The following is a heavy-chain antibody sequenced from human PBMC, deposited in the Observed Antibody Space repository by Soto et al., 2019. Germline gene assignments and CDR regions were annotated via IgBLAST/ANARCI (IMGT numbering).Heavy chain of an antibody. D-gene: IGHD3-3*01. Sequence: PSETLSLTCTVSGGSFKSGSYSWSWIRQPPGKGLEWIGYVYRTGRTSYNPSLKSRVPISMDTSKNQFSLNLDSVTAADTAVYFCARDFAYFDSWGQGTLVTVSS. V-gene: IGHV4-61*01. J-gene: IGHJ4*02. CDR1: GGSFKSGSYS. CDR3: ARDFAYFDS. CDR2: VYRTGRT.